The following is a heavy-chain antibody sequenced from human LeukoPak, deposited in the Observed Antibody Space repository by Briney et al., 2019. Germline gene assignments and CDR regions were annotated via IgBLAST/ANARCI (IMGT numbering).Heavy chain of an antibody. V-gene: IGHV3-30*02. J-gene: IGHJ4*02. D-gene: IGHD3-22*01. CDR3: AKDSSDYYFYY. Sequence: GGSLRLSCVASGFTFRSYGIHWVRQAPGKGLEWLAFIWYDEITKDYADSVKGRFTISRDNSKNTLYVQMNSLRADDTAVYYCAKDSSDYYFYYWGQGTLVTVSS. CDR1: GFTFRSYG. CDR2: IWYDEITK.